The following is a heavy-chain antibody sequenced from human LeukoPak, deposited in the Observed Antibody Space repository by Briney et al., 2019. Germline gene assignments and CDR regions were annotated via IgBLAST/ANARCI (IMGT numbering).Heavy chain of an antibody. J-gene: IGHJ4*02. V-gene: IGHV4-59*08. Sequence: SETLSLTCSVSGGSMSSDYWSWIRQSPGKGLEWIGRMFGNGGTNYSPSFQRRATMSVDTSTRRLSLRLNSVTAADTAVYYCARQTVKKWDLPGSFDSWGQGILVTVSS. CDR1: GGSMSSDY. CDR3: ARQTVKKWDLPGSFDS. D-gene: IGHD1-26*01. CDR2: MFGNGGT.